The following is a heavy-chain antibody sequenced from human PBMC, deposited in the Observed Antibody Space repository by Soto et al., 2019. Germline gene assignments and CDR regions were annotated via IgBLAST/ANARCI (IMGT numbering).Heavy chain of an antibody. V-gene: IGHV3-7*01. Sequence: GSLRLSCTASGFSFSSYWMGWVRQAPGKGLEWVANIKEDGSDKYYVDSVKGRFTISRDNAKNSLYLQMNSLRAEDTAVYHCARPLGWRDGFDVWGQGTMVTV. J-gene: IGHJ3*01. D-gene: IGHD6-19*01. CDR1: GFSFSSYW. CDR2: IKEDGSDK. CDR3: ARPLGWRDGFDV.